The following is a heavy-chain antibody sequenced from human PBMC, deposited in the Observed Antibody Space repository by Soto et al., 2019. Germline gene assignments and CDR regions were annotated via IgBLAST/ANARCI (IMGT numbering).Heavy chain of an antibody. V-gene: IGHV4-39*01. CDR2: ISYSGTA. CDR1: GGSISSGSYY. J-gene: IGHJ4*02. CDR3: ARPYYYDSSGPTFGFGY. Sequence: SETLSLTCTVSGGSISSGSYYWGWIRQHSGKGLEWIGHISYSGTAYYKPSLKSRVTISVDTSKNQFSLKLSSVTAADTAVYYCARPYYYDSSGPTFGFGYWGQGTLVTVSS. D-gene: IGHD3-22*01.